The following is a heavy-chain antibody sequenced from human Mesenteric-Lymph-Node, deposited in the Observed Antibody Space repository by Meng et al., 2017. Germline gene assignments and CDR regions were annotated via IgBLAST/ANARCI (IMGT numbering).Heavy chain of an antibody. CDR3: ATGSGYYYSY. J-gene: IGHJ4*02. V-gene: IGHV3-74*01. D-gene: IGHD3-3*01. CDR2: IISDETTT. Sequence: EVHLVESGGGLVQPGGSLRLSCAVSGFTFSSYWMHWVRQAPGKGLVWVSRIISDETTTTYADSVKGRFTISRDNARNTLYLQMNSLRAEDTAVYYCATGSGYYYSYWGQGTLVSLL. CDR1: GFTFSSYW.